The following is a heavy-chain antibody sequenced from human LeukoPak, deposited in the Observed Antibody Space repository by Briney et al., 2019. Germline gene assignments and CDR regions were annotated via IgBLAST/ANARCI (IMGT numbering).Heavy chain of an antibody. CDR1: GFTFSSYA. CDR2: ISYDGSNK. J-gene: IGHJ4*02. CDR3: ASLYCSSTSCHDY. D-gene: IGHD2-2*01. Sequence: GGSLRLSCAASGFTFSSYAMHWARQAPGKGLEWVAVISYDGSNKYYADSVKGRFTISRDNSKNTLYLQMNSLRAEDTAVYYCASLYCSSTSCHDYWGQGTLVTVSS. V-gene: IGHV3-30-3*01.